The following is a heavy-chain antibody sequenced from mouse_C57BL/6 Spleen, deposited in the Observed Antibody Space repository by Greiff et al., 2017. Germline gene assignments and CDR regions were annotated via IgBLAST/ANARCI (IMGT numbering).Heavy chain of an antibody. CDR2: LNPGSGGT. J-gene: IGHJ3*01. CDR3: ARERDGYGFAY. Sequence: VQLQQSGAELVRPGTSVQVSCKASGYAFTNYLIEWVKQRPGPGLEWIGVLNPGSGGTNYNEKFKGKATLTADKSSSTAYMQLSSLTSEDSAVYFCARERDGYGFAYWGQGTLVTVSA. CDR1: GYAFTNYL. D-gene: IGHD2-2*01. V-gene: IGHV1-54*01.